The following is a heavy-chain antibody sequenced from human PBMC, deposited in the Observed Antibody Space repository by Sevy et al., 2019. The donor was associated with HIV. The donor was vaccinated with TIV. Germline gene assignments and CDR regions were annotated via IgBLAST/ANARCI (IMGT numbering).Heavy chain of an antibody. CDR1: GVSISSYSYY. Sequence: SETLSLICSVSGVSISSYSYYWGCVRQPPEQGLEWIVSVYCTGSTYYNPSLNTRVSICVDTSKNLFTVRLDSVTAADTAVYYGARHRVFSQLDAFDIWGQGTMVTVSS. J-gene: IGHJ3*02. CDR3: ARHRVFSQLDAFDI. D-gene: IGHD1-1*01. CDR2: VYCTGST. V-gene: IGHV4-39*01.